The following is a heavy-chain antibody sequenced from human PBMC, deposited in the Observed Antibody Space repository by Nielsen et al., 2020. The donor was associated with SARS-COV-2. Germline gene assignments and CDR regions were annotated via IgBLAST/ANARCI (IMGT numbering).Heavy chain of an antibody. J-gene: IGHJ6*03. CDR2: IYHSGST. CDR1: GGSISSSNW. CDR3: ARGRNENDYMDV. Sequence: SETLSLTCAVSGGSISSSNWWSWVRQPPGKGLEWIGEIYHSGSTNYNPSLKSRVTISVDTSKNQFSLKLSSVTAADTAVYYCARGRNENDYMDVWGSGTTVTMSS. V-gene: IGHV4-4*02. D-gene: IGHD1-14*01.